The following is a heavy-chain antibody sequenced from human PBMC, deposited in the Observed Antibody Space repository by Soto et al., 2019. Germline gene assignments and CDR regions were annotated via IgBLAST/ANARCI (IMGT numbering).Heavy chain of an antibody. Sequence: PSDTLSLTCTVSGGSISSYYWSWIRQPPGKGLEGIGGIYYSGSTNYNPSLKSRVTISVDTSKNQFSLKLSSVTAADTAVYYCERAAHNLDIVVVPAAPSPYYFDSWGQGTLAPVSP. J-gene: IGHJ4*02. CDR1: GGSISSYY. D-gene: IGHD2-2*01. V-gene: IGHV4-59*01. CDR2: IYYSGST. CDR3: ERAAHNLDIVVVPAAPSPYYFDS.